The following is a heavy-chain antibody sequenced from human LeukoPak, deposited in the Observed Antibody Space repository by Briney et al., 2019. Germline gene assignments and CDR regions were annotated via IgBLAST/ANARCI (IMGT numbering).Heavy chain of an antibody. CDR1: GGSIINYY. J-gene: IGHJ6*03. D-gene: IGHD3-22*01. CDR2: ICITGST. V-gene: IGHV4-4*07. Sequence: SETLSLTCTVSGGSIINYYWSWIRQSAGTGLEWVGRICITGSTNYNPSLQSRLSMSVDTSKNQFSLRLTSVSAADTAVYYCTRLKYYDSTGYSPGYYMDVWGKGITVTVSS. CDR3: TRLKYYDSTGYSPGYYMDV.